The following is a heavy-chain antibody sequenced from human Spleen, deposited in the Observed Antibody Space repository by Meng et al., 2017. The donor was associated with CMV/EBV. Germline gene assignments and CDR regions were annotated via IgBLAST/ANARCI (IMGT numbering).Heavy chain of an antibody. D-gene: IGHD2-15*01. CDR1: GFNFKTFT. Sequence: GESLKISCAASGFNFKTFTMNWVRQAPGKGLEWVSSISGGSHYIYYADSLKGRFTISRDNAKNSLYLRMNGLRVEDTAVYYCARVSSGRLGWFDPWGQGTLVTVSS. CDR3: ARVSSGRLGWFDP. CDR2: ISGGSHYI. J-gene: IGHJ5*02. V-gene: IGHV3-21*01.